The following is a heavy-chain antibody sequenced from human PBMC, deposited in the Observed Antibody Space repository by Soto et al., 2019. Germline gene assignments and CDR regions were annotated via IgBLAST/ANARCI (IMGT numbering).Heavy chain of an antibody. V-gene: IGHV4-59*08. Sequence: SETLSLTCTVSGGSISSYYWSWIRQPPGKGLEWIVYIYYSGSTNYNPSLKSRVTISVDTSKNQFSLKLNSMTAADTAVYYCARHNYGSGSTYFDSWGQGTLVTVSS. CDR2: IYYSGST. CDR1: GGSISSYY. D-gene: IGHD3-10*01. CDR3: ARHNYGSGSTYFDS. J-gene: IGHJ4*02.